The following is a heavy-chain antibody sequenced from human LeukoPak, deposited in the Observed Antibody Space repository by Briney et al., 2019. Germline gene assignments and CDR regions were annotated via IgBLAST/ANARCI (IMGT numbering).Heavy chain of an antibody. Sequence: GSSVKVSCKASGGTFSSYTISWVRQAPGQGLEWVGRIIPILGIANYAQKFQGRVTITADKSTSTAYMELSSLRSEDTAVYYCAREVVDYYDSSGEFDYWGQGTLVTVSS. D-gene: IGHD3-22*01. CDR3: AREVVDYYDSSGEFDY. CDR2: IIPILGIA. J-gene: IGHJ4*02. V-gene: IGHV1-69*04. CDR1: GGTFSSYT.